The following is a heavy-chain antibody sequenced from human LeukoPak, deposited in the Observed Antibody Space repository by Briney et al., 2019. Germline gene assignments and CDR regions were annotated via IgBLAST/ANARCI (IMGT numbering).Heavy chain of an antibody. Sequence: ASVKVSCKASGYTFTGYYMHWVRQAPGQGLEWMGWINPNSGDTNYAQKFQGRVTMTRDTSISTAYMELSRLRSDDTAVYYCARGPMIVVVIPDYWGQGTLVTVSS. D-gene: IGHD3-22*01. CDR1: GYTFTGYY. J-gene: IGHJ4*02. CDR2: INPNSGDT. CDR3: ARGPMIVVVIPDY. V-gene: IGHV1-2*02.